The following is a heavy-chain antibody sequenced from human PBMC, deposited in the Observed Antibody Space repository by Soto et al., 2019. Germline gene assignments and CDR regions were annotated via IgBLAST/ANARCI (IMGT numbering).Heavy chain of an antibody. Sequence: PGESLKISCKGSGYSFTSYWISWVRQMPGKGLEWMGRIDPSDSYTNYSPSFQGHVTISADKSISTAYLQWSSLKASDTAMYYCARSCCSTSCYDYYYYGMDVWGQGTTVTVSS. CDR3: ARSCCSTSCYDYYYYGMDV. J-gene: IGHJ6*02. CDR1: GYSFTSYW. CDR2: IDPSDSYT. D-gene: IGHD2-2*01. V-gene: IGHV5-10-1*01.